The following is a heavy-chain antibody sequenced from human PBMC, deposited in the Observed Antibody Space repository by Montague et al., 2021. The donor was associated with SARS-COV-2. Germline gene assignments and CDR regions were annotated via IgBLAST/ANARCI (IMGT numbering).Heavy chain of an antibody. CDR2: IFSGGSP. CDR3: ARGGNSFDD. V-gene: IGHV4-61*02. CDR1: GGSLKIDSSY. J-gene: IGHJ4*02. Sequence: TLSLTCTISGGSLKIDSSYWSWVRQPAGKGLEWIARIFSGGSPDYSPSLKSRVAISLDTSNYRFSLRLTSVTAADTAVYFCARGGNSFDDWGQGILVTVSS.